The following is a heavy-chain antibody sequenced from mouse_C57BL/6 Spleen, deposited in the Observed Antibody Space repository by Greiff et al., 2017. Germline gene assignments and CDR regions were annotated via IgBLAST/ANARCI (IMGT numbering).Heavy chain of an antibody. J-gene: IGHJ4*01. Sequence: EVKVEESGGGLVKPGGSLKLSCAASGFTFSSYAMSWVRQTPEKRLEWVATISDGGSYTYYPDNVKGRFTISRDNAKNNLYLQMSHLKSEDTAIYYCARDPFYYGNSYAMDYWGQGTSVTVSS. D-gene: IGHD2-1*01. CDR1: GFTFSSYA. CDR3: ARDPFYYGNSYAMDY. V-gene: IGHV5-4*01. CDR2: ISDGGSYT.